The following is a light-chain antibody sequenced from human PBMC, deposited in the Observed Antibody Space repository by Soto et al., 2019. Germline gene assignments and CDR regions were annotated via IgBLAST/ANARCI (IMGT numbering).Light chain of an antibody. Sequence: EIVLTQSPGTLSLSPGERATLSCRASQSVSSSYLAWYQQKPGQAPRLLIYGASSRATGIPDRFSGSGSGTDFTLTISSLEPEDLAVYYCQQYCSSPPITFGQGTRLEIK. J-gene: IGKJ5*01. CDR2: GAS. CDR1: QSVSSSY. CDR3: QQYCSSPPIT. V-gene: IGKV3-20*01.